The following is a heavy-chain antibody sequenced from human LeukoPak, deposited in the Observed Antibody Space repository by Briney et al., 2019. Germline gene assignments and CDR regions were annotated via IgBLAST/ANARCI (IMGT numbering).Heavy chain of an antibody. J-gene: IGHJ4*02. CDR3: ARDGDTAIRGVNFDS. CDR2: MSFDGNNK. V-gene: IGHV3-30-3*01. CDR1: GFTFRTHA. D-gene: IGHD3-10*01. Sequence: GGSLRLSCAASGFTFRTHAIHWVRQAPGKGLEWVAVMSFDGNNKYYADSVKGRFTISRDNSKNTLFLQMNSLITEDTAVYYCARDGDTAIRGVNFDSWGQGALVTVSS.